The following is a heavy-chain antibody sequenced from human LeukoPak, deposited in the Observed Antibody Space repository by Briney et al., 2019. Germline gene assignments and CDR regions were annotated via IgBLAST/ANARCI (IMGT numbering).Heavy chain of an antibody. Sequence: GESLKISCQGFGYKFTDYWIGWVRQMPGKGLEWMGIIYPHDSDTRYSPSFQGHVTISADKSISTAYLQWSSLKASDTAMYYCARPRAYSTGSYYFDYWGQGVLVTVSS. CDR1: GYKFTDYW. CDR3: ARPRAYSTGSYYFDY. J-gene: IGHJ4*02. V-gene: IGHV5-51*01. D-gene: IGHD6-19*01. CDR2: IYPHDSDT.